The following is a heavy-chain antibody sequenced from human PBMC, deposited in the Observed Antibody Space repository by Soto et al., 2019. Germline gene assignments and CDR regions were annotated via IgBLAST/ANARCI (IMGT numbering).Heavy chain of an antibody. CDR2: IDPSDSHT. V-gene: IGHV5-10-1*01. CDR1: GYIFTNYW. Sequence: GESLKISCQGSGYIFTNYWIIWVRQMPGKGLEWMGRIDPSDSHTNYSPSFQGHVTISADTSMNTAYLQWSSLKSSDTAIYYCARPIEITIFGVALNEYDIWGQGTTVTVSS. J-gene: IGHJ3*02. D-gene: IGHD3-3*01. CDR3: ARPIEITIFGVALNEYDI.